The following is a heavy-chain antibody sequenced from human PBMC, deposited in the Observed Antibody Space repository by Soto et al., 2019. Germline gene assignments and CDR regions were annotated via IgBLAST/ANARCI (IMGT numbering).Heavy chain of an antibody. Sequence: ASVKVSCKASGYTFTSYGISWVRQAPGQGLEWMGWISAYNGNTNYAQKLQGRVTMTTDTSTSTAYMELRSLRSDDTAVYYCAIASTSRGYSGNGDAFDIWGQGTMVTVSS. CDR2: ISAYNGNT. CDR1: GYTFTSYG. J-gene: IGHJ3*02. CDR3: AIASTSRGYSGNGDAFDI. V-gene: IGHV1-18*01. D-gene: IGHD5-12*01.